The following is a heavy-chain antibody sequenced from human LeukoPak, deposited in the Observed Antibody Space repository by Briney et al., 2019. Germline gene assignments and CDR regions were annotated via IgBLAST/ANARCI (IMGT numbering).Heavy chain of an antibody. V-gene: IGHV3-74*01. J-gene: IGHJ4*02. Sequence: GGSLRLSCAASGFTFSSYWMRWVRQGPEKGLVWVSRINSDGSSTSFADSVKGRFTISRDTAKNLLYLQMNSLAAEDTAVYYCARGMGAYSSSSFDYWGQGTLVTVSS. CDR3: ARGMGAYSSSSFDY. D-gene: IGHD6-6*01. CDR1: GFTFSSYW. CDR2: INSDGSST.